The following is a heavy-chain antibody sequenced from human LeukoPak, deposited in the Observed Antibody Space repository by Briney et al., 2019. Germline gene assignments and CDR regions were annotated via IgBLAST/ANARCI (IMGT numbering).Heavy chain of an antibody. Sequence: AGGSLRLSCATSGFTFSSYAMSWVRQAPGKGLEWVSAISGSGGSTYYADSVKGRFTISRDNSKNTLYMQMNSLRAEDTAVYYCAKAPPSIAASGTFDYWGQGTLVTVSS. D-gene: IGHD6-13*01. CDR1: GFTFSSYA. CDR2: ISGSGGST. J-gene: IGHJ4*02. CDR3: AKAPPSIAASGTFDY. V-gene: IGHV3-23*01.